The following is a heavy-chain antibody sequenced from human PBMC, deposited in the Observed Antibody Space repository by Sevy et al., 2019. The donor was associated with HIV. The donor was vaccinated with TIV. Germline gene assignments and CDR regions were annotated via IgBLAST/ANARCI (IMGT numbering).Heavy chain of an antibody. V-gene: IGHV3-23*01. CDR3: ARSRASDI. Sequence: GGSLRLSCAASGFTYNKYAMSWVRQAPGKGLEWVSMIGGLDKNTYYADSVKGRFTISRDNSNNTLYLQMNSLRAEDTAVYYCARSRASDIWGQGTKVTVSS. J-gene: IGHJ3*02. CDR2: IGGLDKNT. CDR1: GFTYNKYA.